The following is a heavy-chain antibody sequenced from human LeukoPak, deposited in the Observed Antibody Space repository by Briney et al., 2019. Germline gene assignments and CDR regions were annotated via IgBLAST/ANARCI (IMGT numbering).Heavy chain of an antibody. CDR1: GFTLSSYS. Sequence: PGGSLRLSCAASGFTLSSYSMDWVRQAPGKGPEWVSHISSRSSPIYYADSVKGRFTISRDNAKNSLYLQMNSLRAEDTAVYYCARVLLERPGIDSFDIWGQGTMVTVSS. CDR3: ARVLLERPGIDSFDI. J-gene: IGHJ3*02. CDR2: ISSRSSPI. V-gene: IGHV3-48*01. D-gene: IGHD1-1*01.